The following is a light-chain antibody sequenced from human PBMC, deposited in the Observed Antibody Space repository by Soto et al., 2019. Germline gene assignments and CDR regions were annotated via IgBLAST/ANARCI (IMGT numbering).Light chain of an antibody. CDR2: GAS. V-gene: IGKV1-33*01. J-gene: IGKJ4*01. CDR1: EVISNC. Sequence: DIQMTQSPSSLSTSVGDRVTITCQASEVISNCLNWYQQKPGKAPNLLIYGASNLETGVPSRFSGSGSGTGFPFTMSSLQPEYITTYTCQQYGILPPGHFGGGTKVEIK. CDR3: QQYGILPPGH.